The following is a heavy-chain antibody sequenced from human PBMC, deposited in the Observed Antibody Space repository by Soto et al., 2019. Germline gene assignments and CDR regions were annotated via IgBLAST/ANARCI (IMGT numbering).Heavy chain of an antibody. CDR3: ARRGPSRYGAFDI. V-gene: IGHV5-51*01. Sequence: GESLKISCKGSGYTFTNYWIGWVRQMPGKGLEWMGIINPGDSATKYSPSFQGQVIISADKSINTAYLQWSSLEASDTAIYYCARRGPSRYGAFDIWGQGTMVTVSS. D-gene: IGHD3-16*02. CDR1: GYTFTNYW. CDR2: INPGDSAT. J-gene: IGHJ3*02.